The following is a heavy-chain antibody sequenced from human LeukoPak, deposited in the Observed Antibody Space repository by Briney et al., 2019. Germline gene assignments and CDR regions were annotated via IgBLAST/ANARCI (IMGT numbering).Heavy chain of an antibody. CDR1: GFTFSSYG. J-gene: IGHJ5*02. V-gene: IGHV3-33*01. Sequence: GGSLRLSCAASGFTFSSYGMHWVRQAPGKGLEWVGVIWYDGSNKYYADSVKGRFTISRDNSKNTLYLQMNSLRAEDTAVYYCARDAYSSGLLTWFDPWGQGTLVTVSS. CDR3: ARDAYSSGLLTWFDP. CDR2: IWYDGSNK. D-gene: IGHD6-19*01.